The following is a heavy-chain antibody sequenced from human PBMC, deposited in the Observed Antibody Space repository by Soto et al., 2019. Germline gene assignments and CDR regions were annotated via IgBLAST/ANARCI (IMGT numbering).Heavy chain of an antibody. V-gene: IGHV4-39*01. D-gene: IGHD3-10*01. CDR3: AKGGSGSYSNAFDI. CDR2: IYYSGST. CDR1: GGSISSSSYY. Sequence: SETLSLACTVSGGSISSSSYYWGWMRQPPGKGLEWIGSIYYSGSTYYNPSLKSRVTISVDTSKNQFSLKLSSVTAADTAVYYCAKGGSGSYSNAFDIWGQGTMVTVSS. J-gene: IGHJ3*02.